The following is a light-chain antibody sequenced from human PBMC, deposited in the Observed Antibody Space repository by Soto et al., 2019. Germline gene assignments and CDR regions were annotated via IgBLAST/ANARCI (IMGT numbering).Light chain of an antibody. J-gene: IGKJ1*01. Sequence: DIQMTQSPSSLSPSVEDRVTITCLASRSISDWLAWYQQKPGKAPELLIFDASNLKSGVSSRFSGSGSGTEFTLTISRLQPDDVATYYCLQYSSHSWTFGQGTKVDIK. CDR1: RSISDW. CDR2: DAS. V-gene: IGKV1-5*01. CDR3: LQYSSHSWT.